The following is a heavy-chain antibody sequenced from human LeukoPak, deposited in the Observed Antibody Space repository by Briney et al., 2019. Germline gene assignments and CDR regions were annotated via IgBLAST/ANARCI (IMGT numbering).Heavy chain of an antibody. J-gene: IGHJ6*02. Sequence: PGGSLRLSCAASGFTLSSYWMSWIRQPPGKGLEWIGYIYYSGSTNYNPSLKSRVTISVDTSKNQFSLKLSSVTAADTAVYYCASGYYYYGMDVWGQGTTVTVSS. CDR3: ASGYYYYGMDV. CDR2: IYYSGST. CDR1: GFTLSSYW. V-gene: IGHV4-59*01.